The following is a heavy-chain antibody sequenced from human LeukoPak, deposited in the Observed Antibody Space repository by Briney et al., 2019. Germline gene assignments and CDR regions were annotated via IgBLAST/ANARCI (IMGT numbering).Heavy chain of an antibody. J-gene: IGHJ3*02. V-gene: IGHV4-59*01. Sequence: PSETLSLTCTVSGGSISSYYWSWIRLPPGKGLEWIGYLSKSGNTNYSPSLKSRVTIFGDTSKNQFFLKLSSVTAADTAVYYCARARYVNSFYAFDIWGQGTMVTVSS. CDR3: ARARYVNSFYAFDI. CDR1: GGSISSYY. CDR2: LSKSGNT. D-gene: IGHD3-9*01.